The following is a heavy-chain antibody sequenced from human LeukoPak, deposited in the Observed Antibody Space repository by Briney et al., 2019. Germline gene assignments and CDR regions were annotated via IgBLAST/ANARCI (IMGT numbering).Heavy chain of an antibody. CDR3: AAERPIAVAGQDAFDI. CDR1: GFTLTSSA. CDR2: IVVGSGNT. D-gene: IGHD6-19*01. V-gene: IGHV1-58*02. J-gene: IGHJ3*02. Sequence: ASVKVSCKASGFTLTSSAMQWVRQARGQRLEWIRWIVVGSGNTNYAQKFQERVTITRDMSTSTAYMELSSLRSEDTAVYYCAAERPIAVAGQDAFDIWGQGTMVTVSS.